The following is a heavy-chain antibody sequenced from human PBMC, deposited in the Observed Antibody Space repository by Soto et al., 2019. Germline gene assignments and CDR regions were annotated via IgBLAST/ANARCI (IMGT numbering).Heavy chain of an antibody. CDR2: IIPIFGTA. D-gene: IGHD6-13*01. CDR3: ARGVAAGSFDAFDI. V-gene: IGHV1-69*13. Sequence: SLKGSCKASGGTFSSYAISWVRQAPGQGLEWMGGIIPIFGTANYAQKFQGRVTITADESTSTAYMELSSLRSEDTAVYYCARGVAAGSFDAFDIWGQGTMVTVSS. CDR1: GGTFSSYA. J-gene: IGHJ3*02.